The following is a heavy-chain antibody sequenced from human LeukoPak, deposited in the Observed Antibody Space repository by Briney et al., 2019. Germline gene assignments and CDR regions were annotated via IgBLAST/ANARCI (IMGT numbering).Heavy chain of an antibody. V-gene: IGHV4-34*01. CDR1: GVSFSGYY. J-gene: IGHJ4*02. D-gene: IGHD4-23*01. Sequence: SETLSLTCAVYGVSFSGYYWSWIRQPPGKGLEWIGEINHSGSTNYNPSLKSRVTISVDTSKNQFSLKLSSVTAADTAVYYCASADYGGNPVYFGYWGQGTLVTVSS. CDR2: INHSGST. CDR3: ASADYGGNPVYFGY.